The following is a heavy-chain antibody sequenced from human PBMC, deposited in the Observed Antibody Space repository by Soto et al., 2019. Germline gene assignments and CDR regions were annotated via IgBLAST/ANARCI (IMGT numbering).Heavy chain of an antibody. Sequence: EVQLVESGGGLVKPGGSLRLSCAASGFTFSSYSMNWVRQAPGKGLEWVSSISSSSSYIYYADSVKGRFTISRDNAKNPLYLQMNSLRAEDTAVYYCARALPDYGQWDYWGQGTLVTVSS. CDR3: ARALPDYGQWDY. CDR1: GFTFSSYS. CDR2: ISSSSSYI. J-gene: IGHJ4*02. D-gene: IGHD3-10*01. V-gene: IGHV3-21*01.